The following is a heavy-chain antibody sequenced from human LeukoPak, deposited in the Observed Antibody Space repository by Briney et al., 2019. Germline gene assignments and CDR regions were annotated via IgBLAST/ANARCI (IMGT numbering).Heavy chain of an antibody. Sequence: GGSLRLSCAASGFTFTNYCMTWVRQAPGKGLEWVSNINHDGSEKFYVHSVKGRFTISRDNAKNSLGMQINSLGAEDTAVYYCARGLDCRSTSCYLDNWGQGDLVTVSS. CDR1: GFTFTNYC. CDR3: ARGLDCRSTSCYLDN. J-gene: IGHJ4*02. D-gene: IGHD2-2*01. V-gene: IGHV3-7*01. CDR2: INHDGSEK.